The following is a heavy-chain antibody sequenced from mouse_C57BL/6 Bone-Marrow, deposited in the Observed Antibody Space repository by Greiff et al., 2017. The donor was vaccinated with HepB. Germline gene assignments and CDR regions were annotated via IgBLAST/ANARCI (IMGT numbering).Heavy chain of an antibody. D-gene: IGHD2-3*01. Sequence: VQLQQPGPGLVQPSQSLSITCTVPGFPSTSYGVHWVRQSPGKGLEWLGVLWRGGSTDYNAAFMSRLSITKDNSKSQVFFKMNSLQADDTAIYYCAKMEGWLKGYYAMDYWGQGTSVTVSS. V-gene: IGHV2-5*01. J-gene: IGHJ4*01. CDR1: GFPSTSYG. CDR2: LWRGGST. CDR3: AKMEGWLKGYYAMDY.